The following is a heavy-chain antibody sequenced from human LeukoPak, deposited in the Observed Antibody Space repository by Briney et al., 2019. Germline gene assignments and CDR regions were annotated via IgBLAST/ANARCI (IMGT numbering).Heavy chain of an antibody. D-gene: IGHD1-14*01. Sequence: SETLSLTCTVSGGSFSGYLWSWIRQPPGKSLEWIGEINYNGENTNYNPSLKSRVTMSVDTSKNQFSLKLSSVTAADTAVYYCAKNRNADGAEGEYAFDIWGQGTMVTVSS. CDR1: GGSFSGYL. V-gene: IGHV4-34*01. CDR3: AKNRNADGAEGEYAFDI. J-gene: IGHJ3*02. CDR2: INYNGENT.